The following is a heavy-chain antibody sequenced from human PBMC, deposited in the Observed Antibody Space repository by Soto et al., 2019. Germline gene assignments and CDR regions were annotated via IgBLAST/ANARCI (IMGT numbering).Heavy chain of an antibody. V-gene: IGHV3-30*18. Sequence: QVQLVESGGGVVQPGRSLRLSCAASGFTFSSYGMYWVRQAPGKGLEWVAVISYDGSNKYYADSVKGRFTISRDNSKNTLYLQMNSLRAEDTAVYYCAKIVVAVAGSIDYWGQGTLVTVSS. CDR3: AKIVVAVAGSIDY. CDR2: ISYDGSNK. J-gene: IGHJ4*02. CDR1: GFTFSSYG. D-gene: IGHD6-19*01.